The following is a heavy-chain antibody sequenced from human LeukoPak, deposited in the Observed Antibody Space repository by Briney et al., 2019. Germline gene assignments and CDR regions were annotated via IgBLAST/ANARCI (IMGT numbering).Heavy chain of an antibody. CDR3: ATSPNWGVFDY. J-gene: IGHJ4*02. CDR1: GFTFSDYY. D-gene: IGHD7-27*01. Sequence: PGGSLRLSCAASGFTFSDYYMSWIRQAPGKGLEWVPYISSSSSYTNYADSVKGRFTISRDNAKNSLYLQMNSLRAEDTAVYYCATSPNWGVFDYWGQGTLVTVSS. CDR2: ISSSSSYT. V-gene: IGHV3-11*06.